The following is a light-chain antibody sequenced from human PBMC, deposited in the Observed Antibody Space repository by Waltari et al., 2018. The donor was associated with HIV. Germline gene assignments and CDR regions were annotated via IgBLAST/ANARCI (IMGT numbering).Light chain of an antibody. CDR2: AST. CDR3: LQDFEYPWT. Sequence: AVQKTQSPSSVSGSLGGRVTISCRASQGIRNDLSWFQMKPGCAPKLLIYASTILRTGVPPRFSGSASGTDFTLTISNLQSEDFATYFCLQDFEYPWTFGQGTTVE. J-gene: IGKJ1*01. V-gene: IGKV1-6*02. CDR1: QGIRND.